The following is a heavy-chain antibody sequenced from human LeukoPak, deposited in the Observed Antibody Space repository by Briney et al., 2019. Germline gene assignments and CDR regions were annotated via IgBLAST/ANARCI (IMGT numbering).Heavy chain of an antibody. CDR2: IVVGSGNT. CDR1: GFTFTSSA. Sequence: GASVKVSCKASGFTFTSSAMQWVRQARGQRLEWIGWIVVGSGNTNYAQKFQERVTITRDMSTGTAYMELSSLRSEDTAVYYCAAEVGILTGYYHYGMDVWGQGTTVTVSS. CDR3: AAEVGILTGYYHYGMDV. V-gene: IGHV1-58*02. J-gene: IGHJ6*02. D-gene: IGHD3-9*01.